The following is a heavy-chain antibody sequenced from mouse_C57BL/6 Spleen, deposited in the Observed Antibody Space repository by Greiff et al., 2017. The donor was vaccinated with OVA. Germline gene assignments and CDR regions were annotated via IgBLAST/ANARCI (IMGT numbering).Heavy chain of an antibody. CDR2: ISYDGSN. D-gene: IGHD2-4*01. V-gene: IGHV3-6*01. J-gene: IGHJ1*03. CDR3: ARAPDDYDGYCDV. Sequence: EVQLVESGPGLVKPSQSLSLTCSVTGYSITSGYYWNWIRQFPGNKLEWMGYISYDGSNNYNPSLKNRISITRDTSKNQFFLKLNSVTTEDTATYYCARAPDDYDGYCDVWGTGTTVTVSS. CDR1: GYSITSGYY.